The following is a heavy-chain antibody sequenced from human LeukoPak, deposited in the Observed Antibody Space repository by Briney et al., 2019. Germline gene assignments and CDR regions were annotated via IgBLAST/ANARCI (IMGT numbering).Heavy chain of an antibody. CDR1: GGSISSNNW. V-gene: IGHV4-4*02. Sequence: SETLSLTCAVSGGSISSNNWWGWVRQPPGKGLEWIGEIYHSGSPNYNPSLKSRVTISVDTSKNQFSLKLSSVTAADTAVYYCARVAYCGGDCPGRYYYYGMDVWGQGTTVTVSS. D-gene: IGHD2-21*02. CDR3: ARVAYCGGDCPGRYYYYGMDV. CDR2: IYHSGSP. J-gene: IGHJ6*02.